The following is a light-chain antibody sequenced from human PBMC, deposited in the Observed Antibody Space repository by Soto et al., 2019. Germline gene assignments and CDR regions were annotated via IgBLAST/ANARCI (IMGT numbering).Light chain of an antibody. CDR2: DVS. J-gene: IGLJ1*01. Sequence: QSALTQPRSVSGSPGQSVTISCTGTSSDVGGYNYVSWYQQHPGKAPKLIIYDVSKRPSGVPDRFSGYKSGNTASLTISALQAEDEADYYGSAWDDCLHGLVFGTGTKVTVL. CDR3: SAWDDCLHGLV. V-gene: IGLV2-11*01. CDR1: SSDVGGYNY.